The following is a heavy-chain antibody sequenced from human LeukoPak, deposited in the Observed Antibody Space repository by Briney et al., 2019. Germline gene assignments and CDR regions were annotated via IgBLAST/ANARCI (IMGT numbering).Heavy chain of an antibody. Sequence: PSGTLSLTCAASGGPITTTNYRCWVRQPPGQRLEWIGEISLGGLTNYNPSLKGRVSISLDKSKNQLSLKLTSVTAADTAVYYCSRENGAFSPFGYWGQGTLVTVTS. D-gene: IGHD2-8*01. CDR1: GGPITTTNY. CDR2: ISLGGLT. J-gene: IGHJ4*02. CDR3: SRENGAFSPFGY. V-gene: IGHV4-4*02.